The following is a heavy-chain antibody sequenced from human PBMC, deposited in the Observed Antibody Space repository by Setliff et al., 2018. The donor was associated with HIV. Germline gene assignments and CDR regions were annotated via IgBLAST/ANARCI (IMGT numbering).Heavy chain of an antibody. V-gene: IGHV4-59*08. J-gene: IGHJ4*02. D-gene: IGHD1-26*01. Sequence: SETLSLTCTVSGGSISSYYWNWIRQPPGKGLEWIGYIYYSGSTNYKPSLKSRVTISVDMSKNQFSLRLSSVTAADTAVYYCARRWGEAFDYWGQGTLVTVS. CDR2: IYYSGST. CDR1: GGSISSYY. CDR3: ARRWGEAFDY.